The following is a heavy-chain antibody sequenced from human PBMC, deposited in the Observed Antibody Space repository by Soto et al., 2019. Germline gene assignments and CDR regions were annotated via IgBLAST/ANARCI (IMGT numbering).Heavy chain of an antibody. Sequence: ASVKVSCKASGYTFTGYYMHWVRQAPGQGLEWMGWINPNSGGTNYAQKFQGRVTMTRDTSISTAYMELSRLRSDDTAVYYCARDRSIAARILVRRKYYYGMDVWGQGTTVTVSS. V-gene: IGHV1-2*02. CDR1: GYTFTGYY. CDR3: ARDRSIAARILVRRKYYYGMDV. CDR2: INPNSGGT. D-gene: IGHD6-6*01. J-gene: IGHJ6*02.